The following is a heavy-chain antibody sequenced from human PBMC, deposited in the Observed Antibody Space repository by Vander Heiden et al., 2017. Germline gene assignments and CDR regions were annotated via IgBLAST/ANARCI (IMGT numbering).Heavy chain of an antibody. J-gene: IGHJ6*02. CDR1: GFSFSSYA. D-gene: IGHD3-10*01. CDR2: ISGSGDRT. Sequence: EVQLLESGGGLVQPGGSLRLSCAASGFSFSSYALNWVRQVPWKGMESISSISGSGDRTSYIDSVRGRFTISRDNFQNTLYLQMNSLTVDDTAVYYCAKILEAHLQYGWYGLDVWGQGTTVTVSS. CDR3: AKILEAHLQYGWYGLDV. V-gene: IGHV3-23*01.